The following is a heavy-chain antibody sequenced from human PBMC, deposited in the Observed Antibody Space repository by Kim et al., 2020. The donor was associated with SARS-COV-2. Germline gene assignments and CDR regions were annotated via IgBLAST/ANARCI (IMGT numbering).Heavy chain of an antibody. CDR1: GGTFSSYA. CDR2: IIPIFGTA. CDR3: ARDTPGTYYDFWSGYYFIPYGMDV. J-gene: IGHJ6*02. D-gene: IGHD3-3*01. V-gene: IGHV1-69*13. Sequence: SVKVSCKASGGTFSSYAISWVRQAPGQGLEWMGGIIPIFGTANYAQKFQGRVTITADESTSTAYMELSSLRSEDTAVYYCARDTPGTYYDFWSGYYFIPYGMDVWGQGTTVTVSS.